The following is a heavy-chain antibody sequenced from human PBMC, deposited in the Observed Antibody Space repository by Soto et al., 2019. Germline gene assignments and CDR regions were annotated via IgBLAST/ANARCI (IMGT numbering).Heavy chain of an antibody. Sequence: QVKRPWASVKVSCKASGYTFTSYGIHWVRQAPGQRLEWTGWINAGNGNTKYSEKFQGRVTITRDTSASKAYLELSSLRSEDTPVYYCARDPNDSISYYHHSYYGMDVWGQGTTVTLS. CDR1: GYTFTSYG. CDR3: ARDPNDSISYYHHSYYGMDV. D-gene: IGHD3-22*01. V-gene: IGHV1-3*01. J-gene: IGHJ6*02. CDR2: INAGNGNT.